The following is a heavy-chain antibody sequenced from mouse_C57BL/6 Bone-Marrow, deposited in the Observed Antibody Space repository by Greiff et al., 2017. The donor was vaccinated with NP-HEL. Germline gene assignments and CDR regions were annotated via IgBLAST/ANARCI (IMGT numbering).Heavy chain of an antibody. J-gene: IGHJ4*01. V-gene: IGHV1-53*01. D-gene: IGHD1-1*01. CDR3: AREGPHYYGSRRYAMDY. Sequence: QVQLQQPGTELVKPGASVKLSCKASGYTFTSYWMHWVKQRPGQGLEWIGNINPSNGGTNYNEKFKSKATLTVDKSSSTAYMQLSILTSEDSAVYYCAREGPHYYGSRRYAMDYWGQGTSVTVSS. CDR1: GYTFTSYW. CDR2: INPSNGGT.